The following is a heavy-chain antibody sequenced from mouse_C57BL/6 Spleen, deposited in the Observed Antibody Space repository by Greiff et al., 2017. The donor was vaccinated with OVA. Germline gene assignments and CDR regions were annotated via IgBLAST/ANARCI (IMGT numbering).Heavy chain of an antibody. Sequence: QVQLQQPGAELVKPGASVKLSCKASGYTFTSYWMQWVKQRPGQGLEWIGEIDPSDSYTNYNQKFKGKATLTVDASSSTAYMQLSSLTSEDSAVYYCARAGGNLVYWGQGTTLTVSS. J-gene: IGHJ2*01. CDR2: IDPSDSYT. CDR3: ARAGGNLVY. D-gene: IGHD2-1*01. V-gene: IGHV1-50*01. CDR1: GYTFTSYW.